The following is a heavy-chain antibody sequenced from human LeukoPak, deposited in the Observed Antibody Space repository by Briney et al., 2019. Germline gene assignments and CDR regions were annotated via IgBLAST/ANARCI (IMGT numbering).Heavy chain of an antibody. V-gene: IGHV4-34*01. CDR1: GGSFSGYY. CDR2: INHSGST. D-gene: IGHD4/OR15-4a*01. CDR3: ARGSDYAAFDI. Sequence: SETLSLTCAVYGGSFSGYYWSWIRRPPGKGLEWIGEINHSGSTNYNPSLKSRVTISVDTSKNQFSLKLSSVTAADTAVYYCARGSDYAAFDIWGQGTMVTVSS. J-gene: IGHJ3*02.